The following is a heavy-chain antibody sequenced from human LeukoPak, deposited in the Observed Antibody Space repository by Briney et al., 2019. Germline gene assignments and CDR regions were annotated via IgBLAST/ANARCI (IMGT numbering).Heavy chain of an antibody. CDR1: GGSISNTSYY. CDR3: ASEGIAAGGAFDI. D-gene: IGHD6-13*01. J-gene: IGHJ3*02. V-gene: IGHV4-39*07. CDR2: IYYSGST. Sequence: PSETLSLTCTVSGGSISNTSYYWGWIRQPPGKGLEWIGSIYYSGSTYYNPSLKSRVTISVDTSKNQFSLKLSSVTAADTAVYYCASEGIAAGGAFDIWGQGTMVTVSS.